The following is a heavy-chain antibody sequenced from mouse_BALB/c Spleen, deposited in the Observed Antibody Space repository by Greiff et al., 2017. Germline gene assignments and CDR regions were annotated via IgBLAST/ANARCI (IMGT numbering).Heavy chain of an antibody. Sequence: DVKLVESGGGLVQPGGSRTLSCAASGFTFSDYGMAWVRQAPGKGPEWVAFISNLAYSIYYEDTVTGRFTISRENAKNTLYLEMSSLRSEDTAMYYCARGGNYNAMDYWGQGTSVTVSA. CDR3: ARGGNYNAMDY. D-gene: IGHD2-1*01. J-gene: IGHJ4*01. V-gene: IGHV5-15*02. CDR2: ISNLAYSI. CDR1: GFTFSDYG.